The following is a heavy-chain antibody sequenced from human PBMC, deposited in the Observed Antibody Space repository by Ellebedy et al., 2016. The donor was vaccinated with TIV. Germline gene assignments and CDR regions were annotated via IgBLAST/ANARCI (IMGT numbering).Heavy chain of an antibody. CDR3: ARSQGYKFDH. J-gene: IGHJ4*02. CDR1: GGYISSYY. D-gene: IGHD5-24*01. CDR2: IYNSGST. V-gene: IGHV4-59*08. Sequence: MPSETLSLTCTVSGGYISSYYWSWIRQPPGKGLEWIGYIYNSGSTNYNPSLKSRVTISVDTPKNQFSLKLSSVTAADTAVYYCARSQGYKFDHWGQGTLVTVSS.